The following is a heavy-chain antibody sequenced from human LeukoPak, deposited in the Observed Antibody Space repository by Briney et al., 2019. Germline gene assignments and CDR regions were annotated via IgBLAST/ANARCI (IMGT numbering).Heavy chain of an antibody. CDR2: ISPTGSTT. D-gene: IGHD6-6*01. V-gene: IGHV3-74*01. CDR3: ARGPNSNWSGLDF. CDR1: GFSFSGHW. Sequence: PGGSLRLSCTASGFSFSGHWMHWARHLPGKGLVWVSRISPTGSTTSYADSVKGRFTVSRDNAKNTLYLQENNQRGEDTAVYYCARGPNSNWSGLDFWGQGTLLTVSS. J-gene: IGHJ4*02.